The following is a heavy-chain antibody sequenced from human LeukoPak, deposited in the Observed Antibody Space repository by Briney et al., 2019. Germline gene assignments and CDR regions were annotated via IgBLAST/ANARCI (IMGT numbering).Heavy chain of an antibody. J-gene: IGHJ6*02. CDR1: GFTFSSYG. CDR2: IWYDGSTK. D-gene: IGHD5-18*01. V-gene: IGHV3-33*01. Sequence: GGSLRLSCAPSGFTFSSYGMHWVRQAPGKGLEWVAVIWYDGSTKHYLDSVKGRFTISRNNSKNTLHLQMDSLRAEDTAVYYCARNVRGYSYGNYYFYSMDVWGQGTTVIVSS. CDR3: ARNVRGYSYGNYYFYSMDV.